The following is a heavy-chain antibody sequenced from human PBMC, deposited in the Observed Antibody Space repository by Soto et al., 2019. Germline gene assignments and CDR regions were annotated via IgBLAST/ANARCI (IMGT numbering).Heavy chain of an antibody. CDR1: GFTFSTYS. J-gene: IGHJ3*02. CDR3: ARDLGYYDSSGRRSAFDI. CDR2: ISSSTRII. D-gene: IGHD3-22*01. V-gene: IGHV3-21*05. Sequence: GGSLRLSCAAAGFTFSTYSINWVRQAPGKGLEWVSYISSSTRIIYFADSVKGRFTISRDNAKNSLYLQMNSLRAEDTAVYYCARDLGYYDSSGRRSAFDIWGQGTMVSVSS.